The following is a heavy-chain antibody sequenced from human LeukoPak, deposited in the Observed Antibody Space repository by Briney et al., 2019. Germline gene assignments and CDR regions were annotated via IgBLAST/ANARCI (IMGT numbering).Heavy chain of an antibody. CDR2: ISYDGSNK. D-gene: IGHD3-22*01. CDR3: ARDLSSDDP. J-gene: IGHJ5*02. Sequence: LSGGSLRLSCAASGFTFSSYAMHWVRQAPSKGLEWVAVISYDGSNKYYADSVKGRFTISRDNSKNTLYLQMNSLRAEDTAVYYCARDLSSDDPWGQGTLVTVSS. CDR1: GFTFSSYA. V-gene: IGHV3-30*01.